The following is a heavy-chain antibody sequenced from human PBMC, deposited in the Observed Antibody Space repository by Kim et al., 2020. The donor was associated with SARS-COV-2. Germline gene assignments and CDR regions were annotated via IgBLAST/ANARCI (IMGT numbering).Heavy chain of an antibody. CDR2: IDGSDGKT. CDR1: GFTFTGHA. V-gene: IGHV3-23*01. CDR3: LEGGRGRICDY. D-gene: IGHD3-16*01. J-gene: IGHJ4*02. Sequence: GGSLRLSCTTSGFTFTGHAMSWVRQAPGKGLEWVASIDGSDGKTYYVDSVKGRFSISRDDSKNTLYLQMSGLRADDTAAYYCLEGGRGRICDYWGQGSLV.